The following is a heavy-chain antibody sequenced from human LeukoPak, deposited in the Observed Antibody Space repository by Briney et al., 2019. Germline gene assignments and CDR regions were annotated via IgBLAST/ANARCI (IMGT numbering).Heavy chain of an antibody. CDR3: AIVLGSGLADY. V-gene: IGHV4-59*01. CDR1: GGSISSYY. D-gene: IGHD6-19*01. CDR2: IYYSGST. Sequence: KPSETLSLACTVSGGSISSYYWSWIRQPPGKGLEWIGYIYYSGSTNYNPSLKSRVTISVDTSKSQFSLELSSMTAADTAVYYCAIVLGSGLADYWGQGTLVTVSP. J-gene: IGHJ4*02.